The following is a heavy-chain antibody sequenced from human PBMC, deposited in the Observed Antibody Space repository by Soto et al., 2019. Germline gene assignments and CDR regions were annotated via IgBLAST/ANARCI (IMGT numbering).Heavy chain of an antibody. CDR3: ARERIPEDDAFDI. V-gene: IGHV3-21*01. Sequence: GGSLRLSCAASGFTFSSYSMNWVRQAPGKGLEWVSSISSSSSYIYYADSVKGRFTISRDNAKNSLYLQMNSLRAEDTAVYYCARERIPEDDAFDIWGQGTMVTVSS. CDR1: GFTFSSYS. CDR2: ISSSSSYI. J-gene: IGHJ3*02.